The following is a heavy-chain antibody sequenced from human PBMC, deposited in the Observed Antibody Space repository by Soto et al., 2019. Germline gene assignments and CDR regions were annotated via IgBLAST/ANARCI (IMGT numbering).Heavy chain of an antibody. CDR3: ARDLGYCSSTSCYPPYYYYGMDV. V-gene: IGHV3-33*01. CDR2: IWYDGSNK. Sequence: PGGSLRLSCAASGFTFSSYGMHWVRQAPGKGLEWVAVIWYDGSNKYYADSVKGRFTISRDNSKNTLYLQMNSLRAEDTAVYYCARDLGYCSSTSCYPPYYYYGMDVWGQGTTVTVSS. J-gene: IGHJ6*02. D-gene: IGHD2-2*01. CDR1: GFTFSSYG.